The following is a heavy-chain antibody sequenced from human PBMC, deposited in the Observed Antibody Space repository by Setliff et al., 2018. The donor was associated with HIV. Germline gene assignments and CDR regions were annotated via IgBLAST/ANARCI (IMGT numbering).Heavy chain of an antibody. CDR3: ASQGGGTAFDI. CDR2: IFPFFGSA. V-gene: IGHV1-69*05. CDR1: GGTFSSYG. D-gene: IGHD3-16*01. Sequence: ASVKVSCKASGGTFSSYGVNWVRQAPGQGLEWMGGIFPFFGSANYAQKLQGRVTMTTDTSTSTAYMELRSLRSDDTAVYYCASQGGGTAFDIWGQGTMVTVSS. J-gene: IGHJ3*02.